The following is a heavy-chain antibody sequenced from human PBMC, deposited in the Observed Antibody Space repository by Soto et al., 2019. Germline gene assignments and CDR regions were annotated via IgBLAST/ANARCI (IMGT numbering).Heavy chain of an antibody. CDR3: TTDSTQSCCDCGPCYSVQTKIHDY. D-gene: IGHD2-15*01. CDR1: GFTFSKGW. V-gene: IGHV3-15*01. CDR2: IKSKLAGGTT. Sequence: EVQLVESGGGLVKPGGSLRLSCAASGFTFSKGWMSWVRQAPGKGLEWVGRIKSKLAGGTTDYSAPVKGRFTISRDDSKASLYLPMNSLIPEDTAVYYCTTDSTQSCCDCGPCYSVQTKIHDYWGQGTLVTVSS. J-gene: IGHJ4*02.